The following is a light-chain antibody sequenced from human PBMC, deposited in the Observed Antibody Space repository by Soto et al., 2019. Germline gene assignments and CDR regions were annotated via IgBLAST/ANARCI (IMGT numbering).Light chain of an antibody. CDR3: QQYDSYSWT. Sequence: DIQMTQSPSTLSASVGDRVTITCRASESIDSWLAWYQQKPGKAPKLLIYKASTLKSGVPSRFSGSGSGTEFTLTISSLQTDDFASYYCQQYDSYSWTFGQGTKVDIK. J-gene: IGKJ1*01. V-gene: IGKV1-5*03. CDR2: KAS. CDR1: ESIDSW.